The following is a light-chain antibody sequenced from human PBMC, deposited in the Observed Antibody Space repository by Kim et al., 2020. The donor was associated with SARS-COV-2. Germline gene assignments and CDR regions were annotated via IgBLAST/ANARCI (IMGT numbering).Light chain of an antibody. CDR3: QQYYSYPRLT. V-gene: IGKV1-8*01. CDR1: QGISSY. Sequence: AIRITQSPSSLSASTGDRVTIPCRASQGISSYLAWYQQKPGKAPKLLIYAASTWQSGVPSRFSGSGSGTDFTLTISCLQSEDFATYYCQQYYSYPRLTFGGGTKVDIK. J-gene: IGKJ4*01. CDR2: AAS.